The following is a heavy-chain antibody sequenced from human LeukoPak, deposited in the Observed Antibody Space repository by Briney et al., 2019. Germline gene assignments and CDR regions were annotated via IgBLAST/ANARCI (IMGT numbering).Heavy chain of an antibody. V-gene: IGHV1-18*01. Sequence: ASVKVSCKASGYTFTSYGISWVRQAPGQGLEWMGWISAYNGNTNYAQKLQGRVTMTTDTSTSTAYMELRSLRSEDTAVYYCARDNEGDYGDYYAFDIWGQGTMVTVSS. CDR3: ARDNEGDYGDYYAFDI. J-gene: IGHJ3*02. CDR2: ISAYNGNT. CDR1: GYTFTSYG. D-gene: IGHD4-17*01.